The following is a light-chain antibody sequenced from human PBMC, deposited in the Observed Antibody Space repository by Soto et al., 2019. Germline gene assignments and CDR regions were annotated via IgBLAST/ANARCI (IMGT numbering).Light chain of an antibody. CDR2: GAS. CDR1: QSVSLS. J-gene: IGKJ1*01. V-gene: IGKV3-15*01. Sequence: EIVLTQSPATLSVSLGASATLSCRASQSVSLSLAWFQMRPGQPPRLLIYGASTRATDIPARFIGSGSGTDFTLTITGLEPEEFAVYYCQQFHISRTFGQGTKVDIK. CDR3: QQFHISRT.